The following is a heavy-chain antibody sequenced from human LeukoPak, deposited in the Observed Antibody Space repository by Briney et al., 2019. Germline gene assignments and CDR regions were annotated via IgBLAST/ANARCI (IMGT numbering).Heavy chain of an antibody. V-gene: IGHV3-30*03. CDR3: AREGPRGNSQFDY. D-gene: IGHD2/OR15-2a*01. J-gene: IGHJ4*02. Sequence: PGRSLRLSCAASGFTFSSSGMHWVRQAPGKGLEWVAVISYDGSNKYYTDSVKGRLTISRDNSKNTLYLQMNSLRAEDTAIYYCAREGPRGNSQFDYWGQGTLVTVSS. CDR2: ISYDGSNK. CDR1: GFTFSSSG.